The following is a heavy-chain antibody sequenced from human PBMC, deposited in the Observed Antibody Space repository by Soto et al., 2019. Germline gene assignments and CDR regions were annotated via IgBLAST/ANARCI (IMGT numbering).Heavy chain of an antibody. V-gene: IGHV1-69*13. CDR2: IIPIFGTA. J-gene: IGHJ3*02. CDR1: GGTFSSYA. CDR3: ARGYNWNSYDAFDI. Sequence: ASVKVSFKASGGTFSSYAISWVRQAPGQGLEWMGGIIPIFGTANYAQKFQGRVTITADESTSTAYMELSSLRSEDTAVYYCARGYNWNSYDAFDIWGQGTMVTGSS. D-gene: IGHD1-7*01.